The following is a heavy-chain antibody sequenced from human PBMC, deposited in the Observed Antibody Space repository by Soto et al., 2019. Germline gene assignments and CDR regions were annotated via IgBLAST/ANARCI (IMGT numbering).Heavy chain of an antibody. CDR2: ISGSGGST. CDR3: AKDGERGCSGGSCYQWIHYYYYYGMDV. Sequence: EVQLLESGGGLVQPGGSLRLSCAASGFTFSSYAMSWVRQAPGKGLEWVSAISGSGGSTYYADSVKGRFTISRDNSKNTLYLQMNSLRAEDTAVYYCAKDGERGCSGGSCYQWIHYYYYYGMDVWGQGTTVTVSS. D-gene: IGHD2-15*01. J-gene: IGHJ6*02. V-gene: IGHV3-23*01. CDR1: GFTFSSYA.